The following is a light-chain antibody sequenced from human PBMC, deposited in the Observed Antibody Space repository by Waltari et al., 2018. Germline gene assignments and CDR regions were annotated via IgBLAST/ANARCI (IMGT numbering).Light chain of an antibody. CDR2: DAS. J-gene: IGKJ5*01. CDR1: QSVSSY. Sequence: EIVLTQSPATLSLSPGERATLSSRASQSVSSYLAWYQQKPGQAPRLLIYDASNRATGIPARFSGSESGTDLTLTISSLEPEDFAVYYCQQRSNWPRITFGQGTRLEIK. V-gene: IGKV3-11*01. CDR3: QQRSNWPRIT.